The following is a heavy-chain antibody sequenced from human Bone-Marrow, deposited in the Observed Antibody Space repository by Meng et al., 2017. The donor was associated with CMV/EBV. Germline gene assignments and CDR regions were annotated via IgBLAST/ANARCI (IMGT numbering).Heavy chain of an antibody. CDR2: INHSGST. V-gene: IGHV4-34*01. CDR1: GGSFSGYY. Sequence: SETLSLTCAVYGGSFSGYYWSWIRQPPGKGLEWIGEINHSGSTNYNPSLKSRVTISVDTSKNQFSLKLSSVTAADTAVYYCGRGWKPTHWGQGTLVTVSS. D-gene: IGHD1-1*01. CDR3: GRGWKPTH. J-gene: IGHJ4*02.